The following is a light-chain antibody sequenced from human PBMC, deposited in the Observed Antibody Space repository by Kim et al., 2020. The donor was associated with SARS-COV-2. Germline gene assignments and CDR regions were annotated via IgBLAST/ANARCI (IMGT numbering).Light chain of an antibody. J-gene: IGLJ3*02. CDR1: WTNVGSHI. CDR2: NDD. Sequence: QLVLTQPPSASGTPGQRVTISCSGSWTNVGSHIVNWFQQLPGTAPKLLVYNDDQRPSGVPDRFSGSRSGTSASLAISGLQSADEADYYCATWDNTLNAWVFGGGTQLTVL. CDR3: ATWDNTLNAWV. V-gene: IGLV1-44*01.